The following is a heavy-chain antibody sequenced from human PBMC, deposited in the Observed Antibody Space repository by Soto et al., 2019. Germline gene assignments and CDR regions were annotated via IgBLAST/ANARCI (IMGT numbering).Heavy chain of an antibody. CDR2: ISGSGGTT. CDR1: GFTFSSYA. J-gene: IGHJ4*02. D-gene: IGHD3-10*01. CDR3: AKDHSMVRGVTYFDY. Sequence: EVQLLESGGGLVQPGGSLRLSCAASGFTFSSYAMSWVRQAPGKGLEWVSAISGSGGTTYYADSVKGRFTISRDNSKSTLYLLMNQLRAEDTAVYYCAKDHSMVRGVTYFDYWGQGTLVTVSS. V-gene: IGHV3-23*01.